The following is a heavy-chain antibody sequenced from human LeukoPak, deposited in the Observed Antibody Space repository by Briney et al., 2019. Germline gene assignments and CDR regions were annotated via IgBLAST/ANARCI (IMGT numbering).Heavy chain of an antibody. CDR2: ISWNSGSI. D-gene: IGHD3-22*01. V-gene: IGHV3-9*01. Sequence: PGRSLRLSCAASGFTFDDYAMHWVRQAPGKGLEWVSGISWNSGSIGYADSVKGRFTISRDNAKNSLYLQMNSLRAEDTALYYCATGSRPGGSSGYYQVDYWGQGTLVTVSS. CDR3: ATGSRPGGSSGYYQVDY. J-gene: IGHJ4*02. CDR1: GFTFDDYA.